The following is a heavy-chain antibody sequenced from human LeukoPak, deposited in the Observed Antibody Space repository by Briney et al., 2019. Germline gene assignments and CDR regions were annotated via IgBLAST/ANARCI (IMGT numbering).Heavy chain of an antibody. Sequence: PSETLSLTCAVYGGSFSGYYWSWIRQPPGKGLEWIGEINHSGSTNYNLSLKSRVTISVDTSKNQFSLKLSSVTAADTAVYYCARGSAWGWFDPWGQGTLVTVSS. CDR2: INHSGST. V-gene: IGHV4-34*01. CDR3: ARGSAWGWFDP. CDR1: GGSFSGYY. D-gene: IGHD6-19*01. J-gene: IGHJ5*02.